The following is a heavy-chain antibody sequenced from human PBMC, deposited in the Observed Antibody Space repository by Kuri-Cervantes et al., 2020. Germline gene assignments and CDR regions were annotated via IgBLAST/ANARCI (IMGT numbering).Heavy chain of an antibody. CDR3: ARGSSEDDAVAFDI. D-gene: IGHD2-15*01. Sequence: GGSLRLSCKASGYSFTTYWIAWVRQMPGKGLEWMGIIYPGDSDTRYSPSFQGQVTISADKSISTAYLQWSSLKASDTAMYYCARGSSEDDAVAFDIWGQGTMVTVSS. CDR1: GYSFTTYW. V-gene: IGHV5-51*01. J-gene: IGHJ3*02. CDR2: IYPGDSDT.